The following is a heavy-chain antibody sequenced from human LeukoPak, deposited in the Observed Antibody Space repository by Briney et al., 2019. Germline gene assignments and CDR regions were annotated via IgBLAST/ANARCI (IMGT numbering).Heavy chain of an antibody. CDR3: ARDNPYSPIRYFDY. J-gene: IGHJ4*02. D-gene: IGHD5-18*01. CDR2: IKQDGSEK. CDR1: GFTFSSYW. Sequence: AGGSLRLSCAAAGFTFSSYWMSWIRQAPGKGLEWVANIKQDGSEKYYVDSVKGRFTISRDNAKNSLYLQMNSLRAEDTAVYYCARDNPYSPIRYFDYWGQGTLVTVSS. V-gene: IGHV3-7*01.